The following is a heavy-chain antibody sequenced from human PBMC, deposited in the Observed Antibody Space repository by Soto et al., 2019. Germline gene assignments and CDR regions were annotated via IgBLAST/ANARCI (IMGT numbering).Heavy chain of an antibody. CDR3: ARVFTVRRGSGSDY. V-gene: IGHV1-8*01. CDR2: MNPYSANT. J-gene: IGHJ4*02. Sequence: QVQLVQSGAEVKKPGASVKVSCKASGYTFTSYDIHWVRQATGQGLEWMGWMNPYSANTGYAQTFQGRVTMTRDTAISTAYMELSSLRSEDTAVYYCARVFTVRRGSGSDYWGQGTLVTVSS. CDR1: GYTFTSYD. D-gene: IGHD1-26*01.